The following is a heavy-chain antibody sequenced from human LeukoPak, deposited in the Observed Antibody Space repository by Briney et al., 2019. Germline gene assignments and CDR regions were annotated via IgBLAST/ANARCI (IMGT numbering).Heavy chain of an antibody. Sequence: SETLSLTCTVSGGSISSYYWSWIRRPPGKGLEWIGYIYYSGSTNYNPSLKSQVTISVDTSKNQFSLKLSSVTAADTAVYYCARGHDYYDSSGYYYEGGGDLYYFDYWGQGTLVTVSS. CDR2: IYYSGST. D-gene: IGHD3-22*01. J-gene: IGHJ4*02. CDR1: GGSISSYY. CDR3: ARGHDYYDSSGYYYEGGGDLYYFDY. V-gene: IGHV4-59*01.